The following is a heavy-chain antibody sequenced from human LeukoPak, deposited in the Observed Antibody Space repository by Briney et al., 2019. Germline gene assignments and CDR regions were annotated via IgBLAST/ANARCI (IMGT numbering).Heavy chain of an antibody. CDR1: GFTFSSYW. V-gene: IGHV3-74*01. J-gene: IGHJ5*02. D-gene: IGHD3-3*01. CDR3: ARGRPYYDFWSGYYSPKGNWFDP. Sequence: GGSLRLSCAASGFTFSSYWMHWVRQAPGKGLVWVSRINTDGSSTSYADSVMGRFTISRDNAKNTLYLQMNSLRAEDRAVYYCARGRPYYDFWSGYYSPKGNWFDPWGQGTLVTVSS. CDR2: INTDGSST.